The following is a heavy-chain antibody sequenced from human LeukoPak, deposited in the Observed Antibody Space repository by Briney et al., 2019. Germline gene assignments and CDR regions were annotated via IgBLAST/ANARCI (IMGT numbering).Heavy chain of an antibody. J-gene: IGHJ4*02. D-gene: IGHD3-10*01. Sequence: GASVKLSCKASGYAFTSYGISWVRQAPGQGLEWMGWISAYNGNTNYAQKHQGRVTITTHTSTSTAYMELRSLRSDDTAVYYCAREGSITMVRGVINYWGQGTLVTVSS. CDR3: AREGSITMVRGVINY. V-gene: IGHV1-18*01. CDR1: GYAFTSYG. CDR2: ISAYNGNT.